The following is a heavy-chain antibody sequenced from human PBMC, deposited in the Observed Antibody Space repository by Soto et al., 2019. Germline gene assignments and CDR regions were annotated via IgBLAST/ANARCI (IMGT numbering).Heavy chain of an antibody. J-gene: IGHJ4*02. CDR2: IIPVFGTP. V-gene: IGHV1-69*06. D-gene: IGHD6-13*01. Sequence: ASVKVSCKASGYSFSSHAITWVRQAPGQGLEWMGGIIPVFGTPSCAQKFQGRVTISADKSTNTSYLELRSLRSEDTAVYYCARGGALSTSWYRGDGLDSWGQGTQVTVSS. CDR3: ARGGALSTSWYRGDGLDS. CDR1: GYSFSSHA.